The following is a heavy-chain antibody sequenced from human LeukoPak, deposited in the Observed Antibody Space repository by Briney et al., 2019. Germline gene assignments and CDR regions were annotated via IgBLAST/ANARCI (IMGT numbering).Heavy chain of an antibody. Sequence: SETLSLTCTVSGGSISSYYWSWLRQPPGKGLEWFGYIYYSGSTNYNPSLKSRVTISVDTSKNQFSLKLSSVTAADTAVYYCARDKSRSISYYYGMDVWGQGTTVTVSS. CDR3: ARDKSRSISYYYGMDV. CDR1: GGSISSYY. J-gene: IGHJ6*02. V-gene: IGHV4-59*01. D-gene: IGHD2-2*01. CDR2: IYYSGST.